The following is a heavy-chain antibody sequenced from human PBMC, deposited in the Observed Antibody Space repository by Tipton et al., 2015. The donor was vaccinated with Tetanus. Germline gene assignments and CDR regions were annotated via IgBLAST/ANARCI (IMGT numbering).Heavy chain of an antibody. J-gene: IGHJ5*02. CDR3: TRGGLRLFDP. CDR2: VNPISGNT. Sequence: QSGAEVKKPGASVKVSCKASGYPFATYDINWVRQATGQGPEWMGWVNPISGNTGYAQKFQGRVTMTRNTSTSTAYMELSSLRFEDTAVNYCTRGGLRLFDPWGQGTLVTVSS. V-gene: IGHV1-8*01. D-gene: IGHD3-16*01. CDR1: GYPFATYD.